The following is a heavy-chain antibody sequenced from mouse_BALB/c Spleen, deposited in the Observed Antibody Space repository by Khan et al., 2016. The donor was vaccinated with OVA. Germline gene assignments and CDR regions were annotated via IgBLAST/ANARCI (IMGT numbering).Heavy chain of an antibody. D-gene: IGHD4-1*01. J-gene: IGHJ2*01. V-gene: IGHV1S136*01. CDR1: GYRFTSYI. CDR3: ARGNWQSYYFDY. Sequence: VQLQQSGPELVKPGTSVKMSCKASGYRFTSYIIHWVKQKPGQGLEWIGYINPYNGATKYNEKFKGKATLTSDKSSNTAYMELSSLTSEDSAAYYCARGNWQSYYFDYWGQGTTLTVSS. CDR2: INPYNGAT.